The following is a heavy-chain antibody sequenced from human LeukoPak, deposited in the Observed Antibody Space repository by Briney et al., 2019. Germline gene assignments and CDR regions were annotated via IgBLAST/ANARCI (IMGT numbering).Heavy chain of an antibody. CDR3: ARGPSILRFLEWLLPRIDY. D-gene: IGHD3-3*01. J-gene: IGHJ4*02. Sequence: GGSLRLSCAASGFTFSSYSMNWVRQAPGKGLEWVSSISSSSSYIYYADSVKGRFTISRDNAKNSLYLQMNSLGAEDTAVYYCARGPSILRFLEWLLPRIDYWGQGTLVTVSS. V-gene: IGHV3-21*01. CDR1: GFTFSSYS. CDR2: ISSSSSYI.